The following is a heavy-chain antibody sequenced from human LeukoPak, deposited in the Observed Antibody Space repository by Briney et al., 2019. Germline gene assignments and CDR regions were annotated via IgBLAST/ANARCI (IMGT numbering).Heavy chain of an antibody. CDR2: IYYSGST. V-gene: IGHV4-59*01. Sequence: SETLSLTCTVSGGSISSYYWSWIRQPPGKGLEWIGYIYYSGSTSYNPSLKSRVTISVDTSKNQFSLKLSSVTAADTAVYYCARGKLRFLEWLLDWFDPWGQGTLVTVSS. CDR1: GGSISSYY. J-gene: IGHJ5*02. D-gene: IGHD3-3*01. CDR3: ARGKLRFLEWLLDWFDP.